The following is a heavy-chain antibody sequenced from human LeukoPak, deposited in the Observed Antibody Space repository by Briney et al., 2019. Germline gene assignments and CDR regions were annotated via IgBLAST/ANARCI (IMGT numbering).Heavy chain of an antibody. V-gene: IGHV3-23*01. D-gene: IGHD5-18*01. J-gene: IGHJ4*02. CDR3: AKDRVPSKYSYGLFDY. CDR2: ISGSGGST. CDR1: GFTFSSYA. Sequence: GGSLRLSCAASGFTFSSYAMSWVRQAPGKGLEWVSAISGSGGSTYYADSVKGRFTISRDNSKNTLYLQMNSLRAEDTDVYYCAKDRVPSKYSYGLFDYWGQGTLVTVSS.